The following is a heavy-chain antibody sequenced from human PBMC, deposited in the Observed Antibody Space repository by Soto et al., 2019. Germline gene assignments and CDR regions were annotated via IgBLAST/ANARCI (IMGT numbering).Heavy chain of an antibody. Sequence: SGPTLVNPTETLTLTCTVSGFSLSNARMGVSWIRQPPGKALEWLAHIFSNDEKSYSTSLKSRLTITKDTSKNQVVLAMTNMDPVDTATYYCAHRGTCGGDCYSFDSWGLGTLVTVSS. V-gene: IGHV2-26*01. CDR1: GFSLSNARMG. D-gene: IGHD2-21*02. CDR3: AHRGTCGGDCYSFDS. CDR2: IFSNDEK. J-gene: IGHJ4*02.